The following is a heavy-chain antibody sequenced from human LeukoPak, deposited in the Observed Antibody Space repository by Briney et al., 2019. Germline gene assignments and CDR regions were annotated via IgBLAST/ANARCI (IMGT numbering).Heavy chain of an antibody. CDR3: ARIYYDSSGYYP. J-gene: IGHJ5*02. Sequence: GGSLGLSCAASGFTFTDYHMSWIRQAPGKGLEWVSYISNTGSTIYYVDSVKGRFTISRDIAKSSLYLQMSSLRAEDTAVYYCARIYYDSSGYYPWGQGTLVTVSS. CDR2: ISNTGSTI. V-gene: IGHV3-11*01. CDR1: GFTFTDYH. D-gene: IGHD3-22*01.